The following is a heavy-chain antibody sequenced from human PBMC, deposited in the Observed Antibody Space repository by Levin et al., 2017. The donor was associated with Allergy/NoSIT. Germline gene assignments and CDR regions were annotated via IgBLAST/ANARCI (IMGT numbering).Heavy chain of an antibody. CDR2: IYWDDDK. D-gene: IGHD6-13*01. J-gene: IGHJ4*02. CDR1: GFSLSTSGVG. V-gene: IGHV2-5*02. CDR3: AHIAAATEGDYCFDY. Sequence: SGPTLVKPTQTLTLTCTFSGFSLSTSGVGVGWIRQPPGKALEWLALIYWDDDKRYSPSLKSRLSITKDTSKNQVVLTMTNMDPVDTATYYCAHIAAATEGDYCFDYWGQGTLVTVSS.